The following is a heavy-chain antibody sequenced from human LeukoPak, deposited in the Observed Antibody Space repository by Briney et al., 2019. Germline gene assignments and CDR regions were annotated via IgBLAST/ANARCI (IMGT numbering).Heavy chain of an antibody. CDR3: ARVEGGSSWYYFDY. CDR1: GFTVSSNY. Sequence: GGSLRLSCAASGFTVSSNYMSWVRQAPGKGLEWVSIIYSGGSTYYADSVKGRFTISRDNSKNTLYLQMNSLRAEDTAVYHCARVEGGSSWYYFDYWGQGTLVTVSS. CDR2: IYSGGST. J-gene: IGHJ4*02. V-gene: IGHV3-53*01. D-gene: IGHD6-13*01.